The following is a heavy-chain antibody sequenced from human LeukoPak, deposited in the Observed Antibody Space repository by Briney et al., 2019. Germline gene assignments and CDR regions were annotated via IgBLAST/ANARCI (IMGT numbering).Heavy chain of an antibody. V-gene: IGHV1-8*03. CDR1: GYIFPSYD. Sequence: GASVKVSCKSCGYIFPSYDINWVRQASGQGLEWMGWMNPKNSNTGYAQKFQGRVTITRNTSISTAYMELSSLRSEDTAVYYWARAAAYYYGSGSSFMDVWGKGTTVTVSS. J-gene: IGHJ6*03. CDR3: ARAAAYYYGSGSSFMDV. CDR2: MNPKNSNT. D-gene: IGHD3-10*01.